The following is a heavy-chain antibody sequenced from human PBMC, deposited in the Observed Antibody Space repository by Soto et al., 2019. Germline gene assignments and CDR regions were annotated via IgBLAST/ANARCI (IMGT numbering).Heavy chain of an antibody. CDR3: ARPGFGAIHGLVDV. J-gene: IGHJ6*02. CDR2: VSPIWGS. D-gene: IGHD2-2*02. CDR1: GDSISSYY. V-gene: IGHV4-59*08. Sequence: QVLLQESGPGLVKPSETLSLSCTVSGDSISSYYWGWIRQPPGKEMEWFGYVSPIWGSAYNPSPQCLVAISLAASKSKFSLELTTVTATDSALYYCARPGFGAIHGLVDVWGQWTTVTVSS.